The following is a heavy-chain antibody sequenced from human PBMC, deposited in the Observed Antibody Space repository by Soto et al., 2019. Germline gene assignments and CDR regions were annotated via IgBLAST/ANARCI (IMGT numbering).Heavy chain of an antibody. Sequence: EVQLVESGGGLVQPGRSLRLSCAASGFTFDDYAMHWVRQAPGKGLEWVSGISWNSGSIGYADSVKGRFTICRDNAKNSLYLQMNSLRAEDTALYYCAKGQQLVKAWFDPWGQGTLVTVSS. CDR1: GFTFDDYA. CDR2: ISWNSGSI. V-gene: IGHV3-9*01. J-gene: IGHJ5*02. D-gene: IGHD6-6*01. CDR3: AKGQQLVKAWFDP.